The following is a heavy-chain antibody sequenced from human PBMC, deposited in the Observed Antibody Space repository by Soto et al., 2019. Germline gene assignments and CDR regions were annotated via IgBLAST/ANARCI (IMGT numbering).Heavy chain of an antibody. Sequence: GESLKVSCKGSGYSFAGYWITWVRQKPGKGLEWMGRIDPSDSQTYYSPSFRGHVTISATKSITTVFLQWSSLRASDTAMYYCARQIYDSDTGPNFQYYFDSWGQGTPVTVSS. CDR1: GYSFAGYW. CDR2: IDPSDSQT. D-gene: IGHD3-22*01. CDR3: ARQIYDSDTGPNFQYYFDS. J-gene: IGHJ4*02. V-gene: IGHV5-10-1*01.